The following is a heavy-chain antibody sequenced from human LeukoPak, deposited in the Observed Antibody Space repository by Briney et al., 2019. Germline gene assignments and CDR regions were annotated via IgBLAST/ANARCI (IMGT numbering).Heavy chain of an antibody. V-gene: IGHV1-8*03. CDR2: MNPNSGNT. CDR3: ARGRRVSGIAARRSYYYYMDV. D-gene: IGHD6-6*01. CDR1: GYTFTSYD. Sequence: GASVKVSCKASGYTFTSYDINWVRQATGQGLEWMGWMNPNSGNTGYAQKFQGRVTITRNTSISTAYMELSSLRSEDTAVYYCARGRRVSGIAARRSYYYYMDVWGKGTTVTVSS. J-gene: IGHJ6*03.